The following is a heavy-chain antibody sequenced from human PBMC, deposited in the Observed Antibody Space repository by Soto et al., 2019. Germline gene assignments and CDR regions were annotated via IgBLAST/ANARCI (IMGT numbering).Heavy chain of an antibody. D-gene: IGHD6-13*01. V-gene: IGHV4-39*02. CDR3: ARDPPLGAAAGNGWFDP. Sequence: PSETLSLTCTVSGGSISSSSYYWGWIRQPPGKGLEWIGSIYYSGSTYYNPSLKSRVTISVDTSKNQFSLKLSPVTAADTAVYYCARDPPLGAAAGNGWFDPWGQGTLVT. CDR2: IYYSGST. J-gene: IGHJ5*02. CDR1: GGSISSSSYY.